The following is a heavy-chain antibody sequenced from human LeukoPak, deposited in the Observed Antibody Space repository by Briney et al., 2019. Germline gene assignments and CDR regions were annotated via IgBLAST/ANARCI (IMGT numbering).Heavy chain of an antibody. Sequence: GGSLRLSCAASGFTFSSYSMNWVRQSPGKGLEWVSSITSSSSYIYYADSVKGRFTISRDNAKNSLYLQMNSLRAEDTAVYYCARVYYGSGSLHYYYYYMDVWGKGTTVTISS. J-gene: IGHJ6*03. CDR1: GFTFSSYS. V-gene: IGHV3-21*01. CDR3: ARVYYGSGSLHYYYYYMDV. D-gene: IGHD3-10*01. CDR2: ITSSSSYI.